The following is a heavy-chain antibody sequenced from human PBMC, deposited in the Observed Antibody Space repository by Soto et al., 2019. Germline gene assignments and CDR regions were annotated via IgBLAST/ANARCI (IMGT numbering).Heavy chain of an antibody. CDR2: INPIFGTT. V-gene: IGHV1-69*05. J-gene: IGHJ3*02. D-gene: IGHD1-26*01. CDR3: ARGGGSYLKFAFDI. Sequence: ASVKVSCKASGGTFSSYAISWVRQAPGQGLEWMGVINPIFGTTSYAQKFQGRVTLTRDTSTSTVYMELSSLRSEDTAVYYCARGGGSYLKFAFDIWGQGTMVTVSS. CDR1: GGTFSSYA.